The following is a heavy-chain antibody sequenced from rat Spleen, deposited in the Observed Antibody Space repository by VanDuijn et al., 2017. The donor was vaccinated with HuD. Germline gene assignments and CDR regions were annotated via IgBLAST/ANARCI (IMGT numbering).Heavy chain of an antibody. J-gene: IGHJ2*01. V-gene: IGHV5-27*01. D-gene: IGHD1-12*02. CDR2: ISTGGDNT. CDR1: GFTYSKYV. Sequence: EVQLVESGGGLVQTGRSLKLSCAASGFTYSKYVMAWVRQAPTKGLEWVAYISTGGDNTYYRDSVKGRFTISRDNAKSTLYLQLDSLRSEDTATYYCTTDTFYDGTYYPGGFDYWGQGVMVTVSS. CDR3: TTDTFYDGTYYPGGFDY.